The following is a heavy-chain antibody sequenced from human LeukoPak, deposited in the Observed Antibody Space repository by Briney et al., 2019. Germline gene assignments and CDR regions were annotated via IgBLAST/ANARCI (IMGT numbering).Heavy chain of an antibody. V-gene: IGHV3-23*01. CDR2: IGGSGRST. J-gene: IGHJ3*02. CDR3: ARESGNTFNNPFDM. CDR1: GFTFDSYD. Sequence: PGGSLRLSCAASGFTFDSYDMAWVRQAPGNGLVWVSGIGGSGRSTYYADSVKGRFTISRDNSKNALYLQMNSLRAEDTALYYCARESGNTFNNPFDMWGQGTMVIVSS. D-gene: IGHD2/OR15-2a*01.